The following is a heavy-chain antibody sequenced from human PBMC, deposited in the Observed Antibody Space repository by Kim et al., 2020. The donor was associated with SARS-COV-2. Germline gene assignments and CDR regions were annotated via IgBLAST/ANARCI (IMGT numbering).Heavy chain of an antibody. J-gene: IGHJ4*02. CDR1: GYSISSGYY. Sequence: ETLSLTCTVSGYSISSGYYWGWIRQPPGKGLEWIGSIYHSGSTYYNPSLKSRVTISVDTSKNQFSLKLSSVTAADTAVYYCARKTQSAAGDYWGQGTLVTVSS. CDR3: ARKTQSAAGDY. V-gene: IGHV4-38-2*02. D-gene: IGHD6-13*01. CDR2: IYHSGST.